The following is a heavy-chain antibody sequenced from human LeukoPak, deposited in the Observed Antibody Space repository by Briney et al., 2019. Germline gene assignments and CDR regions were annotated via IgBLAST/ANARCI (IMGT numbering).Heavy chain of an antibody. V-gene: IGHV1-69*05. D-gene: IGHD6-13*01. Sequence: GASVKVSCKASGGSFISYVFTWVRQAPGQGLEWMGGIVPIFGRANYAQKFQGRVTMTTDTSTSTAYMELRSLRSDDTAVYYCARDYRRLLYSSSWYYFDYWGQGTLVTVSS. CDR2: IVPIFGRA. CDR1: GGSFISYV. J-gene: IGHJ4*02. CDR3: ARDYRRLLYSSSWYYFDY.